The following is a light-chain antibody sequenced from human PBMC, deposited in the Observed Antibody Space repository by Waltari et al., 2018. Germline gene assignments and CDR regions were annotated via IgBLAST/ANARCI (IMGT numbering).Light chain of an antibody. Sequence: EIVLTQSPGTLTLFPGESATLSCRASQPVRNSYVAWYRQKRGQAPELVIYGASNRATGIPHRISGSESGTDFTLTITGPEPEDFAVYYCQQYGSSAWTFGPGTKVELK. J-gene: IGKJ1*01. CDR2: GAS. CDR3: QQYGSSAWT. V-gene: IGKV3-20*01. CDR1: QPVRNSY.